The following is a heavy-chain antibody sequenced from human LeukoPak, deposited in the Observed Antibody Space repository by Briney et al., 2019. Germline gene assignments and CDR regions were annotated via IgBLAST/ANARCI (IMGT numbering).Heavy chain of an antibody. CDR3: ARDRADGDYIDY. J-gene: IGHJ4*02. CDR2: TRYDGRDK. D-gene: IGHD4-17*01. V-gene: IGHV3-30*02. CDR1: GFIFDHYG. Sequence: GGSLRLSCAASGFIFDHYGTYWVRQAPGKGLEWVSFTRYDGRDKYYADSVKGRFTISRDNSKNTLYLQMNSLRVEDTAVYYCARDRADGDYIDYWGQGTLVTVSP.